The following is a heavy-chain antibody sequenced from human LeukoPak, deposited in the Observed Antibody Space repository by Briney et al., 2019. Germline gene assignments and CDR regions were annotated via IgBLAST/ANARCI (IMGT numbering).Heavy chain of an antibody. CDR3: ARRDSGAWYYFDY. CDR2: IYPSDSVT. J-gene: IGHJ4*02. D-gene: IGHD1-26*01. V-gene: IGHV5-51*01. CDR1: GYTYTNYW. Sequence: GESLKISCKGSGYTYTNYWIAWVRQMPGKGLEWMGIIYPSDSVTRYSPSFQGQVTISADKSINTAYLQWSSLRASDSAMYYCARRDSGAWYYFDYWGQGTLVTVSS.